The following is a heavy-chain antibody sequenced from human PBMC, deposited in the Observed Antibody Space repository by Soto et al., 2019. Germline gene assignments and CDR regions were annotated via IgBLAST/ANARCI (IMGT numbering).Heavy chain of an antibody. V-gene: IGHV4-59*01. CDR3: ARESEDLTSNFDY. J-gene: IGHJ4*02. CDR1: GASISSSY. CDR2: VSYSGST. Sequence: PSDTLSLTCTVSGASISSSYWSWIRQSPGKGLEWIGYVSYSGSTNYNPSLKSRVTISVDTSKNQFSLKLSSATAADTALYYCARESEDLTSNFDYWGQRTLVTVSS.